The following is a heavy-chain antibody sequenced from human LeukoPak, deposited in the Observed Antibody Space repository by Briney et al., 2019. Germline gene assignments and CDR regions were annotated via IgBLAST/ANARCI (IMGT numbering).Heavy chain of an antibody. V-gene: IGHV3-74*01. CDR2: INSGGSST. D-gene: IGHD6-19*01. CDR1: GFTFSDYW. J-gene: IGHJ4*02. Sequence: PGGSLRLSCAASGFTFSDYWMHWVRQAPGRGLEWVSRINSGGSSTNYADSVKGRFTISRDNAKNTLYLQMNSLRADDTAVYYCAKRPGDSSGWYYFDSWGQGTLVTVSS. CDR3: AKRPGDSSGWYYFDS.